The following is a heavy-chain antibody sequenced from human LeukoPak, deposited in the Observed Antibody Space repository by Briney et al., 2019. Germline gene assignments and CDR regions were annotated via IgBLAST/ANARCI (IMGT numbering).Heavy chain of an antibody. CDR1: GFTFSSYE. CDR2: ISSSGSTI. D-gene: IGHD6-19*01. V-gene: IGHV3-48*03. CDR3: ATSLSGWGTYHYMNV. Sequence: GGSLRLSCAASGFTFSSYEMNWVRQAPGKGLEWVSYISSSGSTIYYADSVKGRFTLSRDNAKNSLYLQMNSLRAEDTAVYYCATSLSGWGTYHYMNVWGEGTTVTISS. J-gene: IGHJ6*03.